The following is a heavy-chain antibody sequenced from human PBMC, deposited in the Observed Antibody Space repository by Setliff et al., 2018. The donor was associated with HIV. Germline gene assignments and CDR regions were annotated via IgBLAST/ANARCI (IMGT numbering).Heavy chain of an antibody. CDR1: GDSVTSSSW. CDR2: IYRSGST. J-gene: IGHJ3*02. V-gene: IGHV4-4*02. Sequence: SETLSLTCALSGDSVTSSSWWSWVRQPPGKGLEWIGEIYRSGSTNYNPSLKSRVTISLDKSKNQFSLKVNSVTAADTAVYYCTRRDNSVSGYYTDHAFDIWVQGTLVTVSS. D-gene: IGHD3-22*01. CDR3: TRRDNSVSGYYTDHAFDI.